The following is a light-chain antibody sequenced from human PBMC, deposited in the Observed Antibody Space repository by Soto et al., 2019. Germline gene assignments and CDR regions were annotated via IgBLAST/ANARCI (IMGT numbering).Light chain of an antibody. J-gene: IGKJ4*01. V-gene: IGKV3-15*01. CDR3: QQYNNWPASLT. CDR2: GAS. Sequence: EIVMTQSPATLSVSPGERAILSCRASQSVRSNLAWYQQRPGQAPRLLVYGASTRATAIPARFSGSGSGTEFTLTISSRQSEDLAVYYCQQYNNWPASLTFGGGTRVEIK. CDR1: QSVRSN.